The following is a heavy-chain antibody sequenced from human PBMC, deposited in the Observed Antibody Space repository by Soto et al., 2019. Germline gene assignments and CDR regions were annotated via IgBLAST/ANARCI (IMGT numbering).Heavy chain of an antibody. J-gene: IGHJ3*02. CDR1: GYTFTDYY. V-gene: IGHV1-2*02. CDR2: MNPKSGGA. Sequence: ASVKVSCKTSGYTFTDYYTHWVRQAPGQGLEWMGWMNPKSGGAYFAQKFQVRVTLTRDTSIGTAYIEVNSLTSDDTAVYLCTRENIENRDGLYDAFDIWGQGKRITFSS. CDR3: TRENIENRDGLYDAFDI. D-gene: IGHD2-15*01.